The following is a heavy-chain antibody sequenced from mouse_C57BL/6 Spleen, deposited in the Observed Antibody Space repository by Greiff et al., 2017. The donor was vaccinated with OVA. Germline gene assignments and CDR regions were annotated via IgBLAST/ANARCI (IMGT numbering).Heavy chain of an antibody. V-gene: IGHV7-3*01. Sequence: EVHLVESGGGLVQPGGSLSLSCAASGFTFTDYYMSWVRQPPGKALEWLGFIRNKANGYTTEYSASVKGRFTISRDNSQSILYLQMNALRAEDSATYYCARYRGYSNYVYFDVWGTGTTVTVSS. CDR2: IRNKANGYTT. D-gene: IGHD2-5*01. CDR3: ARYRGYSNYVYFDV. J-gene: IGHJ1*03. CDR1: GFTFTDYY.